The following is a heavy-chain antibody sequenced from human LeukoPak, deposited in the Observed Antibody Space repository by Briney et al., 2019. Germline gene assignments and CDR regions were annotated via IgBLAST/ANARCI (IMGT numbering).Heavy chain of an antibody. J-gene: IGHJ4*02. Sequence: GGSLRLSCAASGFTVSSNYMSWVRQAPGRGLEWVSVIYSGGSTYYADSVKGRFTISRDNAKNSLYLQMNSLRAEDTAVYYCARGGRVGATNDYFDYWGQGTLVTVSS. CDR1: GFTVSSNY. V-gene: IGHV3-66*01. D-gene: IGHD1-26*01. CDR2: IYSGGST. CDR3: ARGGRVGATNDYFDY.